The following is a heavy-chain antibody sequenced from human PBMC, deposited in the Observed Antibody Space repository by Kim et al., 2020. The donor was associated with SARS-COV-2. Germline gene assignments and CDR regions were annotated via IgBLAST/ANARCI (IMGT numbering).Heavy chain of an antibody. Sequence: KQDGSEKYYVESVKGRFTISRDNAKNSLYLQMNSLRAEDTAVYYCARDLEVWGKGTTVTVSS. CDR3: ARDLEV. J-gene: IGHJ6*04. CDR2: KQDGSEK. V-gene: IGHV3-7*01.